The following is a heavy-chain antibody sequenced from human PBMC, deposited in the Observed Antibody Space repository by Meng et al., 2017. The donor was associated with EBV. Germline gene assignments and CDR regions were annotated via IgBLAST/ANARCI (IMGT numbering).Heavy chain of an antibody. CDR3: ARGEGPHRRFDP. D-gene: IGHD2-21*01. Sequence: QVQLVQSGAEVKKPGASVKASCKASGYTFTSYDINWVCQAPGQGLEWMGWMNPNSGTTGYAQKFQGRVTMTRNTSISTAYMELSSLRSEDTAVYYCARGEGPHRRFDPWGQGTLVTVSS. CDR2: MNPNSGTT. J-gene: IGHJ5*02. CDR1: GYTFTSYD. V-gene: IGHV1-8*01.